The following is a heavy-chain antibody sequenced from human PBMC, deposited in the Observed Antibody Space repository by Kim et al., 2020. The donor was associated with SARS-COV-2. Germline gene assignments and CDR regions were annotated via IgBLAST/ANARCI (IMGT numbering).Heavy chain of an antibody. CDR1: GGTFSSYA. CDR2: IIPIFGTA. J-gene: IGHJ5*02. CDR3: ARHYYGSGSYNWFDP. Sequence: SVKVSCKASGGTFSSYAISWVRQAPGQGLEWMGGIIPIFGTANYAQKFQGRVTITADESTSTAYMELSSLRTEDTAVYYCARHYYGSGSYNWFDPWGQGTLVTVSS. V-gene: IGHV1-69*13. D-gene: IGHD3-10*01.